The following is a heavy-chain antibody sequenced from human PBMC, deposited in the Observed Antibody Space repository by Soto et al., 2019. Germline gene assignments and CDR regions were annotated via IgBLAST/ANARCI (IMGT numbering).Heavy chain of an antibody. CDR2: IYYSGST. Sequence: SETLSLTCTVSGGSISSGDYYWSWIRQPPGKGLEWIGYIYYSGSTYYNPSLKSRVTISVDTSKNQFSLKLSSVTAADTAVYYCAKALGELSPESFDYWGQGILVTVSS. J-gene: IGHJ4*02. CDR3: AKALGELSPESFDY. CDR1: GGSISSGDYY. V-gene: IGHV4-30-4*01. D-gene: IGHD3-16*02.